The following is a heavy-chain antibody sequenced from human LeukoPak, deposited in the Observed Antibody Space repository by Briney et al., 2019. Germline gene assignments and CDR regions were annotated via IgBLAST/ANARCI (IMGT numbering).Heavy chain of an antibody. V-gene: IGHV4-4*07. CDR1: GASFSTHS. CDR3: ARDNPPGSYDY. CDR2: IHASGSA. D-gene: IGHD1-1*01. Sequence: PSETLSLTCNVSGASFSTHSWTWIRQPAGKRLEWIGRIHASGSANYNPSLKSRVAMSVDTSNNQFSLKVTSVTAADTAVYYCARDNPPGSYDYWGQGTLVTVSS. J-gene: IGHJ4*02.